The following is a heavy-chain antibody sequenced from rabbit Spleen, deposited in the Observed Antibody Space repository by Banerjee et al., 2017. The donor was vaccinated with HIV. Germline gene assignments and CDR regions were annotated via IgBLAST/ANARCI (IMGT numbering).Heavy chain of an antibody. CDR1: GFDFSNYG. Sequence: QEQLVESGGGLVQPGGSLKLSCKVSGFDFSNYGVSWVRQAPGKGLEWIACIYGDSSGSTYYASWAKGRFTISKTSSTTVTLQMTSLAAADTATYFCARWGNAHGTFDPWGPGTLVTVS. CDR3: ARWGNAHGTFDP. CDR2: IYGDSSGST. V-gene: IGHV1S45*01. J-gene: IGHJ2*02. D-gene: IGHD3-1*01.